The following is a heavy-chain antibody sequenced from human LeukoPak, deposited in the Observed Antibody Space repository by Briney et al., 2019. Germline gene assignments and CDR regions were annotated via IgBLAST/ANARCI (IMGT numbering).Heavy chain of an antibody. J-gene: IGHJ2*01. CDR1: GYTFTSYG. V-gene: IGHV1-18*01. CDR2: ISGYNGNT. CDR3: TRDRYCSGGSCYSNRYFDL. Sequence: ASVRVSCKASGYTFTSYGISWVRQAPGQGLEWMGWISGYNGNTNYAQKLQGRVTMTTDTSTSTAYMELRSLRSDDTAVYYCTRDRYCSGGSCYSNRYFDLWGRGTLVTVSS. D-gene: IGHD2-15*01.